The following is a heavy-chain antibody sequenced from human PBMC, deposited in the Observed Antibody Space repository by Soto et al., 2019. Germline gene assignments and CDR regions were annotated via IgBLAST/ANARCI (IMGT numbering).Heavy chain of an antibody. CDR3: ARGAYSSSCQDY. D-gene: IGHD6-6*01. CDR2: INPNSGGK. J-gene: IGHJ4*02. CDR1: GYTFTGYY. V-gene: IGHV1-2*04. Sequence: ASVKVSCKASGYTFTGYYMHWVRQAPGQGLEWMGWINPNSGGKNYAQKFQGWVTMTRDTSISTAYMELSRLRSDDTAVYYCARGAYSSSCQDYWGKGTLVTVSS.